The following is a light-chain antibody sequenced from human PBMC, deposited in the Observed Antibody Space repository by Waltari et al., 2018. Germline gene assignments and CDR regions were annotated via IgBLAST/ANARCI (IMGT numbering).Light chain of an antibody. CDR2: VNSNGSH. J-gene: IGLJ3*02. CDR1: SGHSNNV. Sequence: QLVLTQSPSASASLGASVKLTCTLSSGHSNNVIAWHQQQPEKGPRYLMQVNSNGSHSKGDEIPDRFSGSSSGAERYLTISSLQSEDEADYYCQTGGHGTWVFGGGTKLTVL. CDR3: QTGGHGTWV. V-gene: IGLV4-69*02.